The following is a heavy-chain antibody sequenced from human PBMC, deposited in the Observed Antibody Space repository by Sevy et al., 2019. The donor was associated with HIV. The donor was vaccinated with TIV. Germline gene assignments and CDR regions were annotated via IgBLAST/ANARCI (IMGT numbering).Heavy chain of an antibody. CDR3: ARKGSSWTFDP. J-gene: IGHJ5*02. D-gene: IGHD6-13*01. V-gene: IGHV3-30-3*01. CDR1: GFDFSSYP. Sequence: GGSLRLSCAASGFDFSSYPMHWVRQAPGKGLEWVSVIAYDESTKYYGDSVRGRFTISRDNSKNTLYLQKNSLREEDTGVYYCARKGSSWTFDPWGQGTLVTVSS. CDR2: IAYDESTK.